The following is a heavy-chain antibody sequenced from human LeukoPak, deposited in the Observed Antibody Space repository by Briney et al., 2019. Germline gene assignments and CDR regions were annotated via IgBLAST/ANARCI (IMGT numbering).Heavy chain of an antibody. Sequence: ASVTVSCKASGYTFTSYDINWVRQATGQGLEWVGYMNPNSGNTGYAQKFQDRVTITTDTSISTAYMELTSLTSEDTAMYYCAREGLDLWAQGTLVTVSS. V-gene: IGHV1-8*03. CDR2: MNPNSGNT. CDR1: GYTFTSYD. J-gene: IGHJ5*02. CDR3: AREGLDL.